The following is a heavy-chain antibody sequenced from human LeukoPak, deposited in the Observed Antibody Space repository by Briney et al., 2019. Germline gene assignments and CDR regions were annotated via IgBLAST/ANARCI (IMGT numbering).Heavy chain of an antibody. CDR2: ASYSGSX. V-gene: IGHV4-59*01. D-gene: IGHD6-19*01. CDR1: GGSISSDY. J-gene: IGHJ4*02. Sequence: SETLSLTCTVSGGSISSDYWSWIRQPPGKGLEWIGFASYSGSXXXXPSLLGRVTISADWSKKQSSLKVNSVTPADTAVYYCARGSGWYAYWGQGTLVTVSS. CDR3: ARGSGWYAY.